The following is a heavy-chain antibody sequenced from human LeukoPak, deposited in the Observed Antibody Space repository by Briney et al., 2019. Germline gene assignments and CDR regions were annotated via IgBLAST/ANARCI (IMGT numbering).Heavy chain of an antibody. D-gene: IGHD6-13*01. CDR1: EFTVSNNY. J-gene: IGHJ6*02. CDR2: IHSDGSA. CDR3: ARDGGSGIPAPGARPYYYYGMDV. V-gene: IGHV3-66*01. Sequence: GGSLRLSCAVSEFTVSNNYMSWVRQAPGKGLEWISVIHSDGSAFYADSVKGRFTISRDNSKNALYLQMNSLRAEDTAVYYCARDGGSGIPAPGARPYYYYGMDVWGQGTTVTVSS.